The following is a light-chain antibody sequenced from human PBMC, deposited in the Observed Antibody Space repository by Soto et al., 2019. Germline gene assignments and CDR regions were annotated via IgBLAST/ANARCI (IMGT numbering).Light chain of an antibody. CDR3: QQYGSSRGT. V-gene: IGKV3-20*01. CDR2: GAS. CDR1: QSVSNNY. J-gene: IGKJ1*01. Sequence: EIVLTQSPGTLSLSQGERATLSCRASQSVSNNYLAWYQQKPGQAPRLPIYGASSRATGIPDRFSGSGSGTDFTLTISRLEPEDFAVYYCQQYGSSRGTFGQGTKVDI.